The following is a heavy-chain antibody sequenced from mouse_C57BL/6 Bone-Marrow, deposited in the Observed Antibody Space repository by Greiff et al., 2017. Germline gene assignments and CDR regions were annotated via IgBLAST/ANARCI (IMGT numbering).Heavy chain of an antibody. Sequence: VQLKQSGPELVKPGASVKISCKASGYSFTDYNMNWVKQSNGKSLEWIGVINPNYGTTSYNQKFKGKATLTVDQSSSTAYLQLNSLTSEDSAVXFCSRYSRNNYYATDYWGQGTSVTVSS. CDR3: SRYSRNNYYATDY. D-gene: IGHD1-1*01. CDR1: GYSFTDYN. V-gene: IGHV1-39*01. J-gene: IGHJ4*01. CDR2: INPNYGTT.